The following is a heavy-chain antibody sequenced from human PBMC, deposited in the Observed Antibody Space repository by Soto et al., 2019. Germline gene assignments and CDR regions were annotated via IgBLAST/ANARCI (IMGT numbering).Heavy chain of an antibody. D-gene: IGHD1-1*01. V-gene: IGHV3-23*01. CDR1: GFTFSTYA. CDR2: ISSNGGAI. CDR3: ARIGTASNSDF. Sequence: EVHLLESGGTLVQPGGSLRLSCTTSGFTFSTYAMSWVCQAPGKGLEWVSSISSNGGAIFYGDSVKGRFIFSRDNSKNMMYLHMSSLRADDTAMYYCARIGTASNSDFWGQGTLVTVSS. J-gene: IGHJ4*02.